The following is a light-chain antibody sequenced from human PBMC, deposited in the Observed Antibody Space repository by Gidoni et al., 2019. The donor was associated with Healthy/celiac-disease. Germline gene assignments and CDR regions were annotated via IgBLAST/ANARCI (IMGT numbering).Light chain of an antibody. CDR3: QQYDNLPLT. CDR1: HDITNY. J-gene: IGKJ4*01. CDR2: DVS. V-gene: IGKV1-33*01. Sequence: DIQMTQSPSSLSASVGDRVTIACQASHDITNYLNWYQQKPGKAPKLLIDDVSNLEAGVTSRFSGSGSGTDFTFTISSLQPEDIATYYCQQYDNLPLTFGGGTKVEIK.